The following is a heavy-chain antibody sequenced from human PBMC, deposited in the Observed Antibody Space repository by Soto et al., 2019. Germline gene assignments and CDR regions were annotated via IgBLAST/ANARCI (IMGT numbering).Heavy chain of an antibody. CDR3: ASGYYYDSSGKPKQDYYYGMDV. Sequence: KPSETLSLTCTGSGGSISSYYCSWIRQPPWKGLEWIGYIYYSGSTNYNPSLKSRVTISVDTSKNQFSLKLSSVTAADTAVYYCASGYYYDSSGKPKQDYYYGMDVGGQGTKV. CDR2: IYYSGST. D-gene: IGHD3-22*01. J-gene: IGHJ6*02. CDR1: GGSISSYY. V-gene: IGHV4-59*01.